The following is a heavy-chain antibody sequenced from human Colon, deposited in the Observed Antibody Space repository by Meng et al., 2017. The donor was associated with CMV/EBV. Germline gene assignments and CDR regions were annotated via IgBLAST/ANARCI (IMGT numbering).Heavy chain of an antibody. D-gene: IGHD3-22*01. J-gene: IGHJ3*02. Sequence: GGSLRLSCAASGFTFSSYAMHWVRQAPGKGLEYVSAISSNGGSTYYADSVKGRFTISRDNSKNTLYLQMGSLRAEDMAVYYCARQYYYDSSGYYYAAFDIWGQGTMVTVSS. CDR3: ARQYYYDSSGYYYAAFDI. V-gene: IGHV3-64*02. CDR1: GFTFSSYA. CDR2: ISSNGGST.